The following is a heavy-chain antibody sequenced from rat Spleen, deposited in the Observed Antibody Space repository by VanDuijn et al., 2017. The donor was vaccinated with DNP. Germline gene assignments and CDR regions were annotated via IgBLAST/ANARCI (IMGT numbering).Heavy chain of an antibody. CDR1: GFTFSSFP. V-gene: IGHV5-46*01. D-gene: IGHD1-1*01. CDR2: ISTSVGST. Sequence: EVQLVESGGGLVQPGNSLKLSCAASGFTFSSFPMAWVRQAPTKGLEWVATISTSVGSTYYRDSVKGRFTVSRDNAKSTLYLQMNSLRSEDTGTYYCARPAYSGLYAMDAWGQGTSVTVSS. J-gene: IGHJ4*01. CDR3: ARPAYSGLYAMDA.